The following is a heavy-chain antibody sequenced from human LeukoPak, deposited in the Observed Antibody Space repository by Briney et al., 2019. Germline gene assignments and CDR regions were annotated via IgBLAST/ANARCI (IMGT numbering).Heavy chain of an antibody. D-gene: IGHD6-13*01. V-gene: IGHV4-34*01. CDR3: ARGDSRYSSSRAIDY. CDR1: GGSFSGYY. J-gene: IGHJ4*02. Sequence: SETLSLTCAVYGGSFSGYYWSWIRQPPGKGLEWIGGINHSGSTNYNPSLKSRVTISVDTSKNQFSLKLSSVTAADTAVYYCARGDSRYSSSRAIDYWGQGTLVTVSS. CDR2: INHSGST.